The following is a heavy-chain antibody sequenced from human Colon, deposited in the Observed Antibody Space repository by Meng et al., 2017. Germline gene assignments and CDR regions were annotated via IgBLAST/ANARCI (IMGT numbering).Heavy chain of an antibody. CDR1: GWPFSSYY. CDR3: ASDYITTASRNWCDP. J-gene: IGHJ5*02. D-gene: IGHD4/OR15-4a*01. CDR2: ASHTGET. V-gene: IGHV4-34*01. Sequence: QLQRWGARLLRPSVTLSLTCAGSGWPFSSYYWGRIRQGPGNELEGSGEASHTGETNDHPSLDSRVTTAVESIKKHILLHWTSGSAADTAFYYWASDYITTASRNWCDPWGQGTLVTVSS.